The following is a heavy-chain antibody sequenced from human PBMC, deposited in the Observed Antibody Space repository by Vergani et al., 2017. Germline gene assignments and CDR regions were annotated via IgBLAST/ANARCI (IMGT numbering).Heavy chain of an antibody. Sequence: QVQLQESGPGLVKPSQTLSLTCTVSGGSISSGSYYWSWIRQPAGKGLEWIGRIYTSGSTNYNPSLKSRVTISVDTSKNQFSLKLSSVTAADTAVYYCARDGAVTTGYYYGMDVWGKGTTVTVSS. J-gene: IGHJ6*04. CDR3: ARDGAVTTGYYYGMDV. V-gene: IGHV4-61*02. CDR2: IYTSGST. CDR1: GGSISSGSYY. D-gene: IGHD4-11*01.